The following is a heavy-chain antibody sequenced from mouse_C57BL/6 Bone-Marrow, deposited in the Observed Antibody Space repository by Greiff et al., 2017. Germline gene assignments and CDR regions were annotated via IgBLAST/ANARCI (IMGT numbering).Heavy chain of an antibody. V-gene: IGHV1-59*01. CDR1: GYTFTSYW. J-gene: IGHJ2*01. CDR2: IDPSDSYT. Sequence: VQLQQPGAELVRPGTSVKLSCKASGYTFTSYWMHWVKQRPGQGLEWIGVIDPSDSYTNYNQKFEGKATLTVDTSSSTAYMQLSSLTSEDSAVYYCVITTGYWGQGTTLTVSS. D-gene: IGHD1-1*01. CDR3: VITTGY.